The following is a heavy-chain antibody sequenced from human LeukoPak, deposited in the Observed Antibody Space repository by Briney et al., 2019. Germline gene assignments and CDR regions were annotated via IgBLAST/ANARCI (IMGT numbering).Heavy chain of an antibody. CDR2: IYNSGSA. D-gene: IGHD1-26*01. CDR1: GGSISSSTYY. CDR3: ARGVLTPGVVGATRFDY. J-gene: IGHJ4*02. V-gene: IGHV4-39*01. Sequence: PSETLSLTCNVSGGSISSSTYYWGWIRQPPGKGLEWIGSIYNSGSAYYNPSLKSRVTIYVDTSKNQFSLKLSSVTAADTAVYYCARGVLTPGVVGATRFDYWGQGTLVTVSS.